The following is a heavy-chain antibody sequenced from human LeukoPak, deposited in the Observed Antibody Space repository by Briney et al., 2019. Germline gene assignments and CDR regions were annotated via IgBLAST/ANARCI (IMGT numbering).Heavy chain of an antibody. D-gene: IGHD2-15*01. CDR2: IRYDGSNK. V-gene: IGHV3-30*02. CDR1: GFTFSSYG. CDR3: AKDQYYRAGSIVVVVAASNYYGMDV. J-gene: IGHJ6*02. Sequence: GGSLRLSCAASGFTFSSYGMHWVRQAPGKGLEWVAFIRYDGSNKYYADSVKGRFTISRDNSKSTLYLQMNSLRAEDTAVYYCAKDQYYRAGSIVVVVAASNYYGMDVWGQGTTVTVSS.